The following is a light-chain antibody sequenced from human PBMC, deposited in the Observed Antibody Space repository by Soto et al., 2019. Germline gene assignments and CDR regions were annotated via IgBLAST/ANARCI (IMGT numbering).Light chain of an antibody. V-gene: IGLV2-14*01. CDR1: SSDVGAHDF. CDR2: EVT. J-gene: IGLJ2*01. Sequence: QSALTQPASVSGSPGQSITISCSGTSSDVGAHDFVSWYQHHPDKSPKVLIFEVTKRPSGVSSPFSGSKTGNTASLTISGLQAEDEADYYCNSYTLSKTVIFGGGTKLTVL. CDR3: NSYTLSKTVI.